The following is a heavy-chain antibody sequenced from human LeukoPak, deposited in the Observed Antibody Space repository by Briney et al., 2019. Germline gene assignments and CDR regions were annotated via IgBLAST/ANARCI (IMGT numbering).Heavy chain of an antibody. CDR2: IYTSGST. CDR1: GGSISSYY. Sequence: SETLSLTCTVSGGSISSYYWSWIRQPAGKGLEWIGRIYTSGSTNYNPSLKSRVTISVDTSKNQFSLKLSSVTAADTAVYYCARGPGGSSSSDFDYWGQGTLVTVSS. J-gene: IGHJ4*02. V-gene: IGHV4-4*07. CDR3: ARGPGGSSSSDFDY. D-gene: IGHD6-6*01.